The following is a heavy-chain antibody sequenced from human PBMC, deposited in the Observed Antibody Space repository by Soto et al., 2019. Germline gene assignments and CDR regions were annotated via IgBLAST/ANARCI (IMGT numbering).Heavy chain of an antibody. J-gene: IGHJ3*02. D-gene: IGHD1-1*01. V-gene: IGHV4-34*01. CDR2: MSHSGGT. CDR1: GGFVSSGSYY. Sequence: QVQLQQWGAGLLKPSETLSLTCAVYGGFVSSGSYYWSWIRQPPGKGLEWIGEMSHSGGTHFNPSLKSRVTLSVVSAKNQFSLKISCVTAADTALYYCACVERGTATTVVDAFDICVPGTMGTVSS. CDR3: ACVERGTATTVVDAFDI.